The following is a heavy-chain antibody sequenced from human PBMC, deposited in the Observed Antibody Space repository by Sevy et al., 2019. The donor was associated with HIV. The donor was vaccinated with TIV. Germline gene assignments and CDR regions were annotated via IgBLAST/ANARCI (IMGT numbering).Heavy chain of an antibody. CDR1: GFIFDDYG. Sequence: GGSLRLSCVGSGFIFDDYGMHWLRQAPGKGLEWVALISHDGGKKYYADSVKGRFTISRDNFKNTLYLQMNTLRRDDTAAYFCTKDPPVYGDFPYGMDVWGQRTTVTVSS. V-gene: IGHV3-30*18. J-gene: IGHJ6*02. CDR2: ISHDGGKK. CDR3: TKDPPVYGDFPYGMDV. D-gene: IGHD4-17*01.